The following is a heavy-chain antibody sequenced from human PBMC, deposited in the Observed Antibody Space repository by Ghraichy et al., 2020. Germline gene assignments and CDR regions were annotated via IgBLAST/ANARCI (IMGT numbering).Heavy chain of an antibody. J-gene: IGHJ4*02. Sequence: GGSLRLSCAASGFTFSSYWMSWVRQAPGKGLEWVPNIKQDGSEKYYVDSVKGRFTISRDNAKNSLYLQMNSLRAEDTAVYYCARVGYSSSYNYWGQGTLVTVSS. D-gene: IGHD6-6*01. CDR2: IKQDGSEK. CDR1: GFTFSSYW. V-gene: IGHV3-7*03. CDR3: ARVGYSSSYNY.